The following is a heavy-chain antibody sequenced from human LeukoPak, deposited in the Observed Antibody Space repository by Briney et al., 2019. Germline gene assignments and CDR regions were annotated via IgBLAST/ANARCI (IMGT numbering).Heavy chain of an antibody. D-gene: IGHD3-22*01. J-gene: IGHJ3*02. Sequence: GGSLRLSCAGSGITVSSSYMSWVRQAPGKGLEWVSVIYSGDSTYYADSVKGRFTISRDNSKNTLYLQMNSLRAEDTAVYYCAKDHTYYYDSSGSFDAFDIWGQGTMVTVSS. CDR2: IYSGDST. V-gene: IGHV3-66*01. CDR1: GITVSSSY. CDR3: AKDHTYYYDSSGSFDAFDI.